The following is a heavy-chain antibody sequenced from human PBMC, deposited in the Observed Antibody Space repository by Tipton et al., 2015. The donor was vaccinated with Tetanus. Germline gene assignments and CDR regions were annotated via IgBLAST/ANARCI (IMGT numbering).Heavy chain of an antibody. Sequence: LRLSCTVSGGSVSRGSYYWNWIRQPPGKGLEWIGYILYTGSTYHNPSLKSRLTMSVDTSKNQFSLNLSSVTAADTAVYYCARGSRFWFDYWGQGTLVTVSS. CDR2: ILYTGST. CDR3: ARGSRFWFDY. V-gene: IGHV4-31*03. CDR1: GGSVSRGSYY. J-gene: IGHJ4*02.